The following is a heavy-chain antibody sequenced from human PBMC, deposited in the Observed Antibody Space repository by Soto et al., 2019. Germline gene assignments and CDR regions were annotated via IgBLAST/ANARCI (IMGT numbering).Heavy chain of an antibody. D-gene: IGHD3-16*01. V-gene: IGHV4-39*07. CDR1: GGSISSYY. Sequence: SETLSLTCTVSGGSISSYYWGWIRQPPGKGLEWLGSISYSGSTYYSPSLKSRATISVDTSKNQFSLKLSSVTAADTAVYYCARDLGGWFDPWGQGTLVTSPQ. CDR2: ISYSGST. CDR3: ARDLGGWFDP. J-gene: IGHJ5*02.